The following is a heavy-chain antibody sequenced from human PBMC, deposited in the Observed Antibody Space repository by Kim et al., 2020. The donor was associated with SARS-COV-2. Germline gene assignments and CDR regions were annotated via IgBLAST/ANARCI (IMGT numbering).Heavy chain of an antibody. CDR3: ARRYSLGYYFDY. J-gene: IGHJ4*02. V-gene: IGHV3-64*01. D-gene: IGHD6-13*01. CDR2: ISSNGGST. CDR1: GFTFSSYA. Sequence: GGSLRLSCAASGFTFSSYAMHWVRQAPGKGLEYVSAISSNGGSTYYANSVKGRFTISRDNSKNTLYLQMGSLRAEDMAVYYCARRYSLGYYFDYWGQGTLVTVSS.